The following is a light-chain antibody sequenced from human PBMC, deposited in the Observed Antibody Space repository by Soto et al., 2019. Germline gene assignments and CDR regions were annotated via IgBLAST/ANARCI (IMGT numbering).Light chain of an antibody. CDR3: SSYAGSNTYV. CDR1: SSDVGNYNL. J-gene: IGLJ1*01. Sequence: QSVLTQPASVSGSPGQSITISCTGTSSDVGNYNLVSWYQQHPGKAPKVMIYAGSNRPSGVSHRFSGFKSGNTASLTISGLHADDESDYRHSSYAGSNTYVFGTGTKLTVL. V-gene: IGLV2-23*01. CDR2: AGS.